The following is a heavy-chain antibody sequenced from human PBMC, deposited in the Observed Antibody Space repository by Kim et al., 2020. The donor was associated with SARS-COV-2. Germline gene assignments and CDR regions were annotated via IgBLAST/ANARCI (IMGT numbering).Heavy chain of an antibody. J-gene: IGHJ4*02. CDR3: ARHPIVDPLFDY. CDR1: GGSISSSSYY. V-gene: IGHV4-39*01. Sequence: SETLSLTCTVSGGSISSSSYYWGWIRQPPGKGLEWIGSIYYSGSTYYNPSLKSRVTISVDTSKNQFSLKLSPVTAADTAVYYCARHPIVDPLFDYWGQGTLVTVSS. CDR2: IYYSGST. D-gene: IGHD1-26*01.